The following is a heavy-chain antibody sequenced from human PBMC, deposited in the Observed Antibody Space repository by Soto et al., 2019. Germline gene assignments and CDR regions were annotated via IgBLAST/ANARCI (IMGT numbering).Heavy chain of an antibody. V-gene: IGHV3-7*01. D-gene: IGHD1-26*01. J-gene: IGHJ4*02. CDR1: GFTFSSYW. Sequence: EVQLVESGGGLVQPGESLRLSCAASGFTFSSYWMTWVRQAPGKGLEWVANIKQDGSEKYYVDSVRGRYTMSSDNAKNSLYLQMNSLSAEDTAVYYCARVVGATQMDFDYWGQGTLVTVSS. CDR3: ARVVGATQMDFDY. CDR2: IKQDGSEK.